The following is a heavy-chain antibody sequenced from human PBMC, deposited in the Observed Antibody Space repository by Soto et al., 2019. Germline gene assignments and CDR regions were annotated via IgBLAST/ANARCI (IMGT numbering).Heavy chain of an antibody. CDR3: ARAQIIAAAGTNWFDP. D-gene: IGHD6-13*01. J-gene: IGHJ5*02. Sequence: SETLSLTCTVSGGSISSYYWSWIRQPPGKGLEWIGYIYYSGSTNYNPSLKGRVTISVDTSKNQFSLKLSSVTAADTAVYYCARAQIIAAAGTNWFDPWGQGTLVTVSS. CDR2: IYYSGST. V-gene: IGHV4-59*01. CDR1: GGSISSYY.